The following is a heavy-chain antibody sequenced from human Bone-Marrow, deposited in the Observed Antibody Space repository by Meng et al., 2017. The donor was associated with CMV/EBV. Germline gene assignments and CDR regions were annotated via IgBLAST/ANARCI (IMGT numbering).Heavy chain of an antibody. V-gene: IGHV4-4*01. CDR2: IYHSGRT. CDR3: ARDLLTGGLRHFDD. D-gene: IGHD3-10*01. Sequence: VSCGSISTPNWWSWVRQTPGKGLEWIGEIYHSGRTSYSPSLKSRITMSVDKSKNQFSLKLTSVTAADTAMYFCARDLLTGGLRHFDDWGQGILVTVSS. J-gene: IGHJ4*02. CDR1: CGSISTPNW.